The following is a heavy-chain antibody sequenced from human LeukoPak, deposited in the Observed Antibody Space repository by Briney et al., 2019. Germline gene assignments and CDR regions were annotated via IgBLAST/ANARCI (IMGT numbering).Heavy chain of an antibody. Sequence: ASVKVPCKASGGTFSSYAISWVRQAPGQGLEWMGGIIPIFGTANYAQKFQGRVTITADESTSTAYMELSSLRSEDTAVYYCARAGVSYDSSGYYDYWGQGTLVTVSS. CDR3: ARAGVSYDSSGYYDY. CDR2: IIPIFGTA. J-gene: IGHJ4*02. V-gene: IGHV1-69*13. D-gene: IGHD3-22*01. CDR1: GGTFSSYA.